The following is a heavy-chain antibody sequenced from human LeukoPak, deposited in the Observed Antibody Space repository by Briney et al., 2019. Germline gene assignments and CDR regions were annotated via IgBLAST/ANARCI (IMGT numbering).Heavy chain of an antibody. CDR2: IYYSGST. Sequence: PSETLSLTCTVSGGSIGSSSYYWGWIRQPPGKGLEWIGSIYYSGSTYYNPSLKSRVTISVDTSKNQFSLKLSSVTAADTAVYYCARRGEYYDSSGRRSPLYYFDYWGQGTLVTVSS. CDR1: GGSIGSSSYY. CDR3: ARRGEYYDSSGRRSPLYYFDY. V-gene: IGHV4-39*01. J-gene: IGHJ4*02. D-gene: IGHD3-22*01.